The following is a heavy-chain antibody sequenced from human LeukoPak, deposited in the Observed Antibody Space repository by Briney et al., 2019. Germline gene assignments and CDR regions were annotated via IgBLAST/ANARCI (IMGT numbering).Heavy chain of an antibody. CDR1: GFTFSSYS. D-gene: IGHD5-18*01. Sequence: GGSLRLSCAASGFTFSSYSMNWVRQAPGKGLEWVSSISSSSSYIYYADSVKGRFTISRDNAKNSLYLQMNSLRAEDTAVYYCAGEADTAMVYFDYWGQGTLVTVSS. V-gene: IGHV3-21*01. CDR3: AGEADTAMVYFDY. CDR2: ISSSSSYI. J-gene: IGHJ4*02.